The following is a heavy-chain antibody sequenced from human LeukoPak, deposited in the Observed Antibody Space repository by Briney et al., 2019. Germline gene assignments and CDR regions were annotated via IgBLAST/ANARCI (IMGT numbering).Heavy chain of an antibody. CDR1: GFTFDDYT. CDR3: AKEATMIVGGQYFDY. D-gene: IGHD3-22*01. Sequence: GGSLRLSCAASGFTFDDYTMHWVCQAPGKGLEWVSLITWSASSTYYADSVKGRFTISRDNSKNSLYLQMNSLRSEDTALYYCAKEATMIVGGQYFDYWGQGTLVTASS. CDR2: ITWSASST. V-gene: IGHV3-43*01. J-gene: IGHJ4*02.